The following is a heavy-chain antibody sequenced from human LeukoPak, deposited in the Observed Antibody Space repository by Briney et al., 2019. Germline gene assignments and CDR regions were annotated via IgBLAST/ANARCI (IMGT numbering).Heavy chain of an antibody. V-gene: IGHV1-8*03. J-gene: IGHJ4*02. Sequence: ASVKVSCKASGYTFTSYDINWVRQATGQGLEWMGWMNPNSGNTGYAQKFQGRVTITRNTSISTVYMELSSLRSEDTAVYYCARQQGLQNLNFDYWGQGTLVTVSS. CDR1: GYTFTSYD. CDR2: MNPNSGNT. CDR3: ARQQGLQNLNFDY. D-gene: IGHD4-11*01.